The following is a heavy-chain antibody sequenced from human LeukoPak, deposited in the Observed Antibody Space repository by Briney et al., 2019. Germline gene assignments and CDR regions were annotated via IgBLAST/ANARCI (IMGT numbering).Heavy chain of an antibody. D-gene: IGHD2-8*01. Sequence: GGSLRLSCAVSGLIVSNNYMGWVRHAPGKVLEWVSVLYSGGFTYFADSVKGRFTISRENSKNTLYLQMNSLRAEDTAVYCCTRGIIMVLDDIWGQGTMVIVSS. CDR2: LYSGGFT. J-gene: IGHJ3*02. CDR3: TRGIIMVLDDI. V-gene: IGHV3-53*01. CDR1: GLIVSNNY.